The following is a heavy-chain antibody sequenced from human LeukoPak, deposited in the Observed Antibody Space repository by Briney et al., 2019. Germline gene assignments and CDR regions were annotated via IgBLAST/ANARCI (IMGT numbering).Heavy chain of an antibody. CDR3: ARVSYSSGWYGVDY. CDR1: GYTFTSYD. Sequence: GTSVKVSCKASGYTFTSYDINWVRQATGQGLEWMGWMNPNSGNTGYAQKFQGRVTMTRNTSISTAYMELSSLRSEDTAVYYCARVSYSSGWYGVDYWGQGTLVTVSS. CDR2: MNPNSGNT. V-gene: IGHV1-8*01. D-gene: IGHD6-19*01. J-gene: IGHJ4*02.